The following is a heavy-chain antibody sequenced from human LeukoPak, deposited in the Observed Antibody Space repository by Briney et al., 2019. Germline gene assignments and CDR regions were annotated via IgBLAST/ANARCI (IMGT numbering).Heavy chain of an antibody. CDR3: ASQYRDGYNLVDY. Sequence: SETLSLTCTVSGGSISSGDYYWSWIRQPPGKGLEWIGYIYYSGSIYYNPSLKSRVTISVDTSKNQFSLKLSSVTAADTAVYYCASQYRDGYNLVDYWGQGTLVTVSS. CDR2: IYYSGSI. D-gene: IGHD5-24*01. J-gene: IGHJ4*02. CDR1: GGSISSGDYY. V-gene: IGHV4-30-4*08.